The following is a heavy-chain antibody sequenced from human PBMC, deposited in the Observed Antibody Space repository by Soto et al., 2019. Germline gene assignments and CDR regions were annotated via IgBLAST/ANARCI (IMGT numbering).Heavy chain of an antibody. D-gene: IGHD3-10*01. CDR3: ARGDRGGFDL. CDR2: VHSDGTTT. V-gene: IGHV3-74*01. J-gene: IGHJ3*01. Sequence: EVQLVESGGGLVQPGESLRLSCAASGFTFDYYWMHWVRQAPGKGLVWVSRVHSDGTTTTYADSVKGRFTISRDNARMRVSPQMTSARAEDTVIYYCARGDRGGFDLWGHRTVVTVSS. CDR1: GFTFDYYW.